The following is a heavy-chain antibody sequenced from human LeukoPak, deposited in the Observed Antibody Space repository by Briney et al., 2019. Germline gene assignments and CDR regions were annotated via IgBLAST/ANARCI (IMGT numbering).Heavy chain of an antibody. CDR3: ARVLGYNFWTGYYLEGAFDV. Sequence: GASVKVSCKASGYTFSSYDIHWVRQATGQGLECMGWMNPNSGNTGYAQKFQGRVTIAGSISISTAYMELSGLTSEDTAMYYCARVLGYNFWTGYYLEGAFDVWGQGTMVTVSS. CDR2: MNPNSGNT. J-gene: IGHJ3*01. CDR1: GYTFSSYD. D-gene: IGHD3/OR15-3a*01. V-gene: IGHV1-8*03.